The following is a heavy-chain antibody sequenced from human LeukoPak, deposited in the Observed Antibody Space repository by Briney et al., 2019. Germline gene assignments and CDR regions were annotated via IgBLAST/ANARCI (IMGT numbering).Heavy chain of an antibody. CDR3: AMGGIFGVVINYFDY. J-gene: IGHJ4*02. Sequence: GASVKVSCKASGGTFSSYAISWVRQAPGQGLEWMGGIIPIFGTANYAQKFQGRVTITADESTSTAYMELSSLRSEDTAVYYCAMGGIFGVVINYFDYWGQGTLVTVSS. CDR1: GGTFSSYA. CDR2: IIPIFGTA. V-gene: IGHV1-69*13. D-gene: IGHD3-3*01.